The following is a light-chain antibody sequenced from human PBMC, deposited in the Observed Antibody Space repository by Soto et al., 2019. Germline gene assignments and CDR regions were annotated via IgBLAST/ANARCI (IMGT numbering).Light chain of an antibody. Sequence: DIVMTQSPLSLPVTPGEPASISCRSSQSLLHSNGYNYLDWYLQKPGQSPQLLIYLGSNRASGVPDRFSGSGSGTDFTLKISRVEAEDFGVYYCMQALQTPVAFGGGTKVEIK. V-gene: IGKV2-28*01. CDR3: MQALQTPVA. J-gene: IGKJ4*01. CDR1: QSLLHSNGYNY. CDR2: LGS.